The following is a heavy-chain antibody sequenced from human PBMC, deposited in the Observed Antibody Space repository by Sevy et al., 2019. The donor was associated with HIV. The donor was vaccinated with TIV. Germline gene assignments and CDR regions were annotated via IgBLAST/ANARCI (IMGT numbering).Heavy chain of an antibody. CDR3: ARERQLVLDY. CDR2: IYYSGST. J-gene: IGHJ4*02. Sequence: SESLSLTCTVSGGSISNYYWSWIRQPPGKGLEWIGYIYYSGSTNYNPFLKSRVTISVDTSKNQFSLKLSSMTAADTAVYYCARERQLVLDYWGQGTLVVVSS. D-gene: IGHD6-13*01. CDR1: GGSISNYY. V-gene: IGHV4-59*01.